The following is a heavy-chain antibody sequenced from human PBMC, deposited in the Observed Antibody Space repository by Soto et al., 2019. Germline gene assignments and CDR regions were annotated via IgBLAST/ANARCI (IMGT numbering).Heavy chain of an antibody. D-gene: IGHD2-15*01. J-gene: IGHJ5*02. CDR3: ARGLVVLADVLSRFAP. CDR1: GGSISSGGYY. Sequence: SETLSHTCTVSGGSISSGGYYWSLIRQHPGKGLEWIGYIYYSGSTYYNPSLKSRVTISVDTSKNQFSLKLSSVTAADTAVYYCARGLVVLADVLSRFAPPAQGTFVTVAS. V-gene: IGHV4-31*03. CDR2: IYYSGST.